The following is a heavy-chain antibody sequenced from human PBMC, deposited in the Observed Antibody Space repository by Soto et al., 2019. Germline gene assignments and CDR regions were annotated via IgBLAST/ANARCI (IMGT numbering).Heavy chain of an antibody. CDR1: GFTFSSYA. J-gene: IGHJ4*02. CDR3: VKGGKVVAATFDY. Sequence: PGGSLRLSCSASGFTFSSYAMHWVRQAPGKGLEYVSAISSNGGSTYYADSVKGRFTISGDNSKNTLYLQMSSLRAEDTAVYYCVKGGKVVAATFDYWGQGTLVTVSS. CDR2: ISSNGGST. V-gene: IGHV3-64D*06. D-gene: IGHD2-15*01.